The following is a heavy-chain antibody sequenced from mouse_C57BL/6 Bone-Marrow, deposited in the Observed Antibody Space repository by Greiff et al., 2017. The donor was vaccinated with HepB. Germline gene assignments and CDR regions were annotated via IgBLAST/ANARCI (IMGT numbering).Heavy chain of an antibody. D-gene: IGHD2-2*01. CDR1: GYTFTSYW. J-gene: IGHJ4*01. Sequence: QVQLQQPGAELVKPGASVKMSCKASGYTFTSYWITWVKQRPGQGLEWIGDIYPGSGSTNYNKKFKSKATLTVDTSSSTAYMQLSSLTSEDSAVYYCAREGYDGDYYAMDYWGQGTSVTVSS. V-gene: IGHV1-55*01. CDR2: IYPGSGST. CDR3: AREGYDGDYYAMDY.